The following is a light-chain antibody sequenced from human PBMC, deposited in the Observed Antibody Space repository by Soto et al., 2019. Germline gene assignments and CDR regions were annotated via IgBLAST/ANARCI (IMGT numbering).Light chain of an antibody. CDR3: QQTDTIPRT. CDR2: GAS. Sequence: DIQMTQSPSSLSPSVGDKVTITCRASQSIGSRLNWYQQKPGSAPKLLIFGASTLESGVPSRFSGSGSGTDFTITVSSLQVEDFATYYCQQTDTIPRTFGQGTKVDVK. CDR1: QSIGSR. V-gene: IGKV1-39*01. J-gene: IGKJ1*01.